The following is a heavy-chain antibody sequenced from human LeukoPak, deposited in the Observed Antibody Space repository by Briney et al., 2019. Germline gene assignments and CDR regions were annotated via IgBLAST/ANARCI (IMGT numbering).Heavy chain of an antibody. J-gene: IGHJ4*02. D-gene: IGHD2-2*01. CDR3: ARALVPAANAHFDY. CDR1: GFTFTSYD. Sequence: GASVKVSCKASGFTFTSYDFNWVRQATGQGLEWMGWINPNSGGTNYAQKFQGWVTMTRDTSISTAYMELSRLRSDDTAVYYCARALVPAANAHFDYWGQGTLVTVSS. CDR2: INPNSGGT. V-gene: IGHV1-2*04.